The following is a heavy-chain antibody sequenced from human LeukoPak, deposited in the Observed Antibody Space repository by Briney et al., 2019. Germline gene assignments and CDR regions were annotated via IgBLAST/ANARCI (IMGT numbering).Heavy chain of an antibody. CDR2: INPSGDGT. CDR3: AKDRTVGASYWYFDL. CDR1: GHTFTTYY. Sequence: GASVKVSCKASGHTFTTYYVPLVRQAPGQGLEWMGVINPSGDGTNYPQRFQGRVTLTRDTSTSTVYMELSSLRSEDTAIYYCAKDRTVGASYWYFDLWGRGTLVTVSS. V-gene: IGHV1-46*01. D-gene: IGHD1-26*01. J-gene: IGHJ2*01.